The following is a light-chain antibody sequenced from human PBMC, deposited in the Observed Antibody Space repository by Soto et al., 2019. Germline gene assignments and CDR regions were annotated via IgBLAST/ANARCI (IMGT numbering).Light chain of an antibody. V-gene: IGLV2-14*01. CDR1: SSDVGAYNY. Sequence: QSALTQPASVSGSPGQSITISCTGTSSDVGAYNYVSWYQQHPGKAPKLMIFEVSDRPSGVSNRFSGSKSGNTASLTISGPQAEDEADYYCSSYTSSNTLVFGGGTKVTVL. CDR2: EVS. J-gene: IGLJ2*01. CDR3: SSYTSSNTLV.